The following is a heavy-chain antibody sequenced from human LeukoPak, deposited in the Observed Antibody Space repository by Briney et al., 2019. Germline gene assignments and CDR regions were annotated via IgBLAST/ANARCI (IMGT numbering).Heavy chain of an antibody. V-gene: IGHV3-21*01. J-gene: IGHJ6*03. Sequence: TGGSLRLSCAASGFTFSSYSMNWVRQAPGKGLEWVSSISSSSSYIYYADSVKGRFTISRDNAKNSLYLQMNSLRAEDTAVYYCARDNRYRNYGSDYMDVWGKGTTVTVSS. CDR1: GFTFSSYS. D-gene: IGHD3-10*01. CDR3: ARDNRYRNYGSDYMDV. CDR2: ISSSSSYI.